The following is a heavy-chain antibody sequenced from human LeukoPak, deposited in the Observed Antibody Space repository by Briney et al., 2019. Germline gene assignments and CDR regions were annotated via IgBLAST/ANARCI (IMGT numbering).Heavy chain of an antibody. CDR3: ARSAEWLRNAFDI. D-gene: IGHD5-12*01. CDR2: MHNSGSS. J-gene: IGHJ3*02. CDR1: GASTSHFY. V-gene: IGHV4-59*01. Sequence: KASETLSLTCTVSGASTSHFYWNWIRQPPGKGLEWIGYMHNSGSSKHNPSLKSRLTISIDTSKNQFSLQLASVTAADTAIYYCARSAEWLRNAFDIWVQGTMVSVSS.